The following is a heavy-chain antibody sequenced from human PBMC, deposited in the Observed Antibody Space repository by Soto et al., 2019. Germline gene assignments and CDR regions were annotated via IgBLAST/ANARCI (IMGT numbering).Heavy chain of an antibody. D-gene: IGHD1-26*01. CDR3: AKSGPTNYFDF. V-gene: IGHV3-30*18. CDR1: GFTFKSYG. CDR2: ISYDGSYQ. Sequence: QAQLVESGGGEVQPGRSLRLSCAASGFTFKSYGMHWVRQAPGKGLEWVAVISYDGSYQYYSDSVKGRFTISRDNSKNTLNLQMNSLRVEDSAMYYCAKSGPTNYFDFWGQGTLVTVSS. J-gene: IGHJ4*02.